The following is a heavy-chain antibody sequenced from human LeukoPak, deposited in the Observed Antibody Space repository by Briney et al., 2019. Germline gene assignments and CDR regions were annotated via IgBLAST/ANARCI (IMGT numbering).Heavy chain of an antibody. CDR1: GFTFSSYA. CDR2: ISSNGGST. D-gene: IGHD3-10*01. Sequence: PGGSLRLSCSVSGFTFSSYAMHWVRQAPGKGLEYVSAISSNGGSTYYADSVKGRFTISRDNSKNTLYPQMSSLRAEDTAVYYCVKDIWSRYHYYGMDVWGQGTTVTVSS. J-gene: IGHJ6*02. V-gene: IGHV3-64D*09. CDR3: VKDIWSRYHYYGMDV.